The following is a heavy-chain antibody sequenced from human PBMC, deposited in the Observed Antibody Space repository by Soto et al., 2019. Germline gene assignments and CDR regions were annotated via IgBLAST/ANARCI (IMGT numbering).Heavy chain of an antibody. CDR2: INPNSGGP. V-gene: IGHV1-2*02. J-gene: IGHJ6*02. Sequence: ASVKVSCKASGYTFTGYYIHWVRQAPGQRLEWMGYINPNSGGPNYAQKFQGRVTMTRDTSISTAYMELNRLRSDDTAVYFCARDYWSGDRYYYGMDVWGQGTTDTVSS. CDR1: GYTFTGYY. CDR3: ARDYWSGDRYYYGMDV. D-gene: IGHD3-3*01.